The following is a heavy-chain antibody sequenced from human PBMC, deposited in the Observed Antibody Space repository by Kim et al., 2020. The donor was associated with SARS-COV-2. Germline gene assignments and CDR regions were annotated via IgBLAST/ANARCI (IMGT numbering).Heavy chain of an antibody. D-gene: IGHD6-19*01. V-gene: IGHV3-72*01. CDR2: IRNKVNSYTT. CDR3: TRGGIPVVGTPDH. Sequence: GGSLRLSCAASGFTFSDHYMDWVRQAPGKGLEWVGRIRNKVNSYTTEYAASVKSRFTISRDESKNSLYLQMSSLKIEDTAVYYCTRGGIPVVGTPDHWGQGTLVTVSS. CDR1: GFTFSDHY. J-gene: IGHJ5*02.